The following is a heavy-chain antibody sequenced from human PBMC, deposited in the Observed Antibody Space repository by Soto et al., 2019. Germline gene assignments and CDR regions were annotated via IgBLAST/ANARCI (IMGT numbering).Heavy chain of an antibody. CDR1: GFTFDDHG. Sequence: EVQLVESGGGVVRPGGSLRLSCAASGFTFDDHGMTWVRQAPGKGLEWVSGITWNGATTGYADSVKGRFTISRANAKNSLYLQMNSLRVEDTALYYCARDGGVVVAVDAFDVWGQGTMVTVSS. CDR2: ITWNGATT. CDR3: ARDGGVVVAVDAFDV. D-gene: IGHD6-19*01. J-gene: IGHJ3*01. V-gene: IGHV3-20*04.